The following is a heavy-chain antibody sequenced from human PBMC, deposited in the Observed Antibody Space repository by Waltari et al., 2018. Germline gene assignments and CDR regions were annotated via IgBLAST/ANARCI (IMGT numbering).Heavy chain of an antibody. CDR3: ARDHLGSGWSS. Sequence: QVQLQESGPGLVKPSETLSLTCTVSGGSISSYSWSWIRQPPGKGLEWIWYIYYSGSTYYNPSLKSRVTISVDTSKNQFSLKLSSVTAADTAVYYCARDHLGSGWSSWGQGTLVTVSS. CDR1: GGSISSYS. CDR2: IYYSGST. D-gene: IGHD6-19*01. V-gene: IGHV4-59*12. J-gene: IGHJ4*02.